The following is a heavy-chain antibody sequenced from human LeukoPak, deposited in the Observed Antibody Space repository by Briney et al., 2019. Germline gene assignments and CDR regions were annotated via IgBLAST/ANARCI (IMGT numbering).Heavy chain of an antibody. CDR3: ARDLIRLGESAWFDP. CDR1: GYTFTGYY. V-gene: IGHV1-2*02. Sequence: ASVKVSGKASGYTFTGYYMHWVRQAPGHGLEWMGWINPNSGGTNYAQKFQGRVTMTRDTTISTAYMELSRLRSDDTAVYYCARDLIRLGESAWFDPWGQGTLVTVSS. D-gene: IGHD3-16*01. CDR2: INPNSGGT. J-gene: IGHJ5*02.